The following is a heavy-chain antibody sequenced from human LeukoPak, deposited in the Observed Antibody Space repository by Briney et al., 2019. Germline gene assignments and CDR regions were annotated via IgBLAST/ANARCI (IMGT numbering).Heavy chain of an antibody. CDR1: GYTFTSYG. Sequence: GASVKVSCKASGYTFTSYGISWVRQAPGQGLEWMGWISAYNGNTNYAQKFQGRVTMTRDTSISTAYMELSRLRSDDTAVYYCARGPNDFWSGYSNAPSAIWGQGTLVTVSS. D-gene: IGHD3-3*01. CDR2: ISAYNGNT. J-gene: IGHJ4*02. V-gene: IGHV1-18*01. CDR3: ARGPNDFWSGYSNAPSAI.